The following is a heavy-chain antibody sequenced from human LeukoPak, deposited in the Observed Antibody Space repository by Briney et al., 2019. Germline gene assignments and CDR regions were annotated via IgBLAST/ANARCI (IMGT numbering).Heavy chain of an antibody. Sequence: GRSLRLSCAASGFTFSSYGMHWVRQALGKGLEWVAVISYDGSNKYYADSVKGRFTISRDNSKNTLYLQMNSLRAEDTAVYYCAGGTRDAFDIWGQGTMVTVSS. CDR3: AGGTRDAFDI. CDR1: GFTFSSYG. CDR2: ISYDGSNK. V-gene: IGHV3-30*03. J-gene: IGHJ3*02. D-gene: IGHD1-1*01.